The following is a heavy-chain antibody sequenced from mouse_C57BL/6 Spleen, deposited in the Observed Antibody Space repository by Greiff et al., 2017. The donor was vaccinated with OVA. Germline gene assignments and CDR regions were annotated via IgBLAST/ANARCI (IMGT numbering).Heavy chain of an antibody. D-gene: IGHD2-4*01. CDR2: INPYNGGT. CDR3: ARAGYYDYSWFAY. J-gene: IGHJ3*01. CDR1: GYTFTDYY. V-gene: IGHV1-19*01. Sequence: VQLKESGPVLVKPGASVKMSCKASGYTFTDYYMNWVKQSPGKSLEWIGVINPYNGGTSYNQKFKGKATLTVDKSSSTAYMELNSLTSEDSAVYYCARAGYYDYSWFAYWGQGTLVTVSA.